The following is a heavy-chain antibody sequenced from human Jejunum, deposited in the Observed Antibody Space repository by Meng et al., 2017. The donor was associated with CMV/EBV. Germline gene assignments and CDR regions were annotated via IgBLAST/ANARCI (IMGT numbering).Heavy chain of an antibody. V-gene: IGHV4-59*01. Sequence: TISGGSITTFYWNWIRQPPGKGLEWIGYVYYSGTTTYNPSLRSRVAISIDTSKNQFSLKVNSLTAADTAVYYCASSGTYYTPFDSWGQGRLVTVSS. CDR2: VYYSGTT. CDR3: ASSGTYYTPFDS. CDR1: GGSITTFY. D-gene: IGHD1-26*01. J-gene: IGHJ4*02.